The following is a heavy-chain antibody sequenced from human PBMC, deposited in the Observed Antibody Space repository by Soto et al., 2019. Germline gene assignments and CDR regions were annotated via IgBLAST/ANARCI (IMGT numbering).Heavy chain of an antibody. Sequence: SETLSLTCTVSGGSISSSSYYWGWIRQPPGKGLEWVGSIYYSGSTYYNPSLKSRVTISVDTSKNQFSLKLSSVTAADTAVYYCARPSRLRFLESPLDVWGQGTTVTVSS. CDR2: IYYSGST. D-gene: IGHD3-3*01. CDR1: GGSISSSSYY. J-gene: IGHJ6*02. V-gene: IGHV4-39*01. CDR3: ARPSRLRFLESPLDV.